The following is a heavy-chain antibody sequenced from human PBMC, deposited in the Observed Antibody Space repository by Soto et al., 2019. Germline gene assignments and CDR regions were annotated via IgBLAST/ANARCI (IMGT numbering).Heavy chain of an antibody. CDR2: ISSSGGAT. CDR3: ARPESIQSWGTGPDY. V-gene: IGHV3-23*01. CDR1: GCTFNNYA. J-gene: IGHJ4*01. Sequence: GGSLRLSCAAAGCTFNNYARSWVRQAPGEGLEWVSGISSSGGATYYADSVKGRFTISRDNSRKVLYLQMNTLRVEDTAVYYWARPESIQSWGTGPDYWGHGTLVTVSS. D-gene: IGHD3-16*01.